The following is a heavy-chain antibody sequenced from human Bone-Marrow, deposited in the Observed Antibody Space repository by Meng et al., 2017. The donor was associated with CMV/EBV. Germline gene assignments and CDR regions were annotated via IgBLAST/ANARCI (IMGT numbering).Heavy chain of an antibody. CDR2: IYYSGST. J-gene: IGHJ4*02. Sequence: SETLSLTCTVPGGSVSSGSYYWSWIRQPPGKGLEWIGYIYYSGSTNYNPSLKSRVTISVDTSKNQFSLKLSSVTAADTAVHYCARGDDFWSGYLSSLALDYWGQGTLVTVSS. D-gene: IGHD3-3*01. CDR3: ARGDDFWSGYLSSLALDY. V-gene: IGHV4-61*01. CDR1: GGSVSSGSYY.